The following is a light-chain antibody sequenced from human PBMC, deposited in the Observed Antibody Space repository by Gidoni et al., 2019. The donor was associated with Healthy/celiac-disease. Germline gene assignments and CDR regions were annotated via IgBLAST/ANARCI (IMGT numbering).Light chain of an antibody. J-gene: IGKJ1*01. Sequence: EIVLTPSPGTLSLFPGERATLSCRASQSVSSSYLAWYQQKPGQAPRLLIYGASSRATGIPDRFSGSGSGTDFTLTISRLEPEDFAVYYCQQYGSSPGTFGQGTKVEIK. CDR3: QQYGSSPGT. CDR1: QSVSSSY. CDR2: GAS. V-gene: IGKV3-20*01.